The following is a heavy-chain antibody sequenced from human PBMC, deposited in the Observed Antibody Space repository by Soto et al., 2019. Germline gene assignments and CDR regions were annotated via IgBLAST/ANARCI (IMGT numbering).Heavy chain of an antibody. CDR2: ISAYNGNT. CDR1: GYTFTSYG. Sequence: QVQLVQSGAEVKKPGASVKVSCKASGYTFTSYGISWVRQAPGQGLEWMGWISAYNGNTNYAQKLQGRVTMTTDTSTSTAYMELRSMRSDDTAVYYCARDPYCTNGVCYQDVGMDVWGQGTTVTVSS. J-gene: IGHJ6*02. D-gene: IGHD2-8*01. CDR3: ARDPYCTNGVCYQDVGMDV. V-gene: IGHV1-18*01.